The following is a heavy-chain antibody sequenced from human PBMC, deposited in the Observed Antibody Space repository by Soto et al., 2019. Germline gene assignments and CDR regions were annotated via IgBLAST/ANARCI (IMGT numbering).Heavy chain of an antibody. D-gene: IGHD1-26*01. Sequence: LRLSCAASGFNFGDYAMHWVRQTPGQGLEWVSGLNWNSVTPGYGDSVKGRFSISRDNGKYALYLQMTSLRPEDTALYYCVKDISGAYSGPNYDAWGQGTLVTVSS. CDR3: VKDISGAYSGPNYDA. V-gene: IGHV3-9*01. CDR2: LNWNSVTP. J-gene: IGHJ4*02. CDR1: GFNFGDYA.